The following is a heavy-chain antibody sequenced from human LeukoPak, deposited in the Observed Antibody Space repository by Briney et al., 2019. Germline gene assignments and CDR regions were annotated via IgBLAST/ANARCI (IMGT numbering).Heavy chain of an antibody. CDR2: INSDGSST. CDR3: ARDYGSGSYYIRKNWFDP. V-gene: IGHV3-74*01. CDR1: GFTFSSYW. J-gene: IGHJ5*02. Sequence: GGSLRLSCAASGFTFSSYWMHWVRQAPGKGLVWVSRINSDGSSTSYADSVKGRFTISRDNSKNTLYLQMNSLRAEDTAVYYCARDYGSGSYYIRKNWFDPWGQGTLVTVSS. D-gene: IGHD3-10*01.